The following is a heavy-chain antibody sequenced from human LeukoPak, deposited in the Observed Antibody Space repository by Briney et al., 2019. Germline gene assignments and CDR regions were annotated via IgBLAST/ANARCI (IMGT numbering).Heavy chain of an antibody. CDR2: ISSSSSTI. Sequence: GGSLRLSCVASGFTFSSYWMSRLRQAPGKGLEWVSYISSSSSTIYYADSVKGRFTISRGNSKNTLSLQMNSLRAEDTAVYYCARSRRVATKLYYFDYWGQGTLVTVSS. D-gene: IGHD5-12*01. CDR1: GFTFSSYW. V-gene: IGHV3-48*01. J-gene: IGHJ4*02. CDR3: ARSRRVATKLYYFDY.